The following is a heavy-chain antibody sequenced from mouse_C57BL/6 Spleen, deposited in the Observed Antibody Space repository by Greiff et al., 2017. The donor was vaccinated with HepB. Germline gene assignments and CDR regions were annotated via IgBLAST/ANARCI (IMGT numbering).Heavy chain of an antibody. CDR1: GYTFTSYW. CDR3: ASITTVVAPYYYAMDY. Sequence: QVQLQQPGAELVKPGASVKLSCKASGYTFTSYWMHWVKQRPGRGLEWIGRIDPNSGGTKYNEKFKSKATLTVDKPSSTAYMQLSSLTSEDSAVYYCASITTVVAPYYYAMDYWGQGTSVTVSS. J-gene: IGHJ4*01. D-gene: IGHD1-1*01. V-gene: IGHV1-72*01. CDR2: IDPNSGGT.